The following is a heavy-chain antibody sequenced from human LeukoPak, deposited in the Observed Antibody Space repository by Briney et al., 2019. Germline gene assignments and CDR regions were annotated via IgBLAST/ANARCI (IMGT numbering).Heavy chain of an antibody. D-gene: IGHD6-19*01. CDR3: ARGYSTGSYLSS. CDR2: ITWHGGRT. J-gene: IGHJ5*02. Sequence: GPGGSLRLSCAASGLTFSSYAMSWVRQAPGKGLEWVSGITWHGGRTDYADSVKGRFTISRDNATKSLYLQMNSLRAEDTALYYCARGYSTGSYLSSWGQGTLVSVSS. V-gene: IGHV3-20*04. CDR1: GLTFSSYA.